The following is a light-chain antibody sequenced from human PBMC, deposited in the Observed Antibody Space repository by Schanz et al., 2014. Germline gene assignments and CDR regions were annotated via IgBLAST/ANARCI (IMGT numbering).Light chain of an antibody. CDR1: SSDVGAYND. J-gene: IGLJ1*01. CDR2: EVS. CDR3: CSYAGSSTFYV. Sequence: QSVLTQPRSVSGSPGQSVTISCTGTSSDVGAYNDVSWYQQHPGKAPKLMIYEVSNRPSGVPDRFSGSKSGNTASLTISGLQAEDEADYYCCSYAGSSTFYVFGTGTKLTVL. V-gene: IGLV2-11*01.